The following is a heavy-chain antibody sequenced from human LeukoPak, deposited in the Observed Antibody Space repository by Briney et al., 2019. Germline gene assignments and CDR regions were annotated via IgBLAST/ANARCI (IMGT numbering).Heavy chain of an antibody. CDR1: GYSFTSYW. CDR3: ARTPSGDYGYYYYYMDV. CDR2: IYPGDSDT. V-gene: IGHV5-51*01. Sequence: GESLKISCKGSGYSFTSYWIGWVRQMPGKGLEWTGIIYPGDSDTRYSPSFQGQVTISADKSISTAYLQWSSLKASDTAMYYCARTPSGDYGYYYYYMDVWGKGTTVTVSS. J-gene: IGHJ6*03. D-gene: IGHD4-17*01.